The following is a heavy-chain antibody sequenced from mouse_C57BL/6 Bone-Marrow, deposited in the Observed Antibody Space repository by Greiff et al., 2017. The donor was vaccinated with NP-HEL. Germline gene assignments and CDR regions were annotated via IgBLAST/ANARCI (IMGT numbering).Heavy chain of an antibody. CDR2: ISNLAYSI. CDR3: ARRGLLRDYAMDY. D-gene: IGHD1-1*01. J-gene: IGHJ4*01. CDR1: GFTFSDYG. Sequence: EVMLVESGGGLVQPGGSLKLSCAASGFTFSDYGMAWVRQAPRKGPEWVAFISNLAYSIYYADTVTGRFTISRENAKNTLYLEMSSLRSEDTAMYYCARRGLLRDYAMDYWGQGTSVTVSS. V-gene: IGHV5-15*04.